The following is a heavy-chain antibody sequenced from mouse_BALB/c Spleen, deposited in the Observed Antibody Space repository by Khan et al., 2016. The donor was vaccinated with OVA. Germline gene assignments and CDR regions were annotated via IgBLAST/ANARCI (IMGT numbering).Heavy chain of an antibody. D-gene: IGHD2-10*01. CDR2: IDPANGDV. Sequence: VQLKQSGADFVKPGASVKLSCTASGFNIKDTYMHWINQRPQQGLVWIGRIDPANGDVRYDPKFQDKATIAADASSNTAYLQLSSPTTADTAVYYCIRGAYSGLFAYWGQGTLVTVSA. J-gene: IGHJ3*01. V-gene: IGHV14-3*02. CDR1: GFNIKDTY. CDR3: IRGAYSGLFAY.